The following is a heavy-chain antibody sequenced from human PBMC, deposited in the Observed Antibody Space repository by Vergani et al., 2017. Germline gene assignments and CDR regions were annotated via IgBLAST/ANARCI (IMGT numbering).Heavy chain of an antibody. D-gene: IGHD7-27*01. CDR1: GFTFSHYS. Sequence: EVQMVESGGGLVKPGGSLRLSCVASGFTFSHYSMNWVRQAPGKGLEWVSSISRSSSNIYYAESVKGRFTISRDNAKNSLYLEMNSLRAEDTGLYYCARYRKELRTHDQEYYYYGMDVWGQGTAVTVSS. CDR3: ARYRKELRTHDQEYYYYGMDV. CDR2: ISRSSSNI. V-gene: IGHV3-21*01. J-gene: IGHJ6*02.